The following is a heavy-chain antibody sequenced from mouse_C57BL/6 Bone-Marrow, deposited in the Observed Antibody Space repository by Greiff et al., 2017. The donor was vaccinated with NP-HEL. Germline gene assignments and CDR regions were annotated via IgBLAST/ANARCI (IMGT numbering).Heavy chain of an antibody. Sequence: VQLQQPGAELVKPGASVKLSCKASGYTFTSYWMHWVKQRPGQGLEWIGMIHPNSGSTNYTEKFKSKATLTVDKSSSTAYMQLSSLTSEDSAVYYCALYYYGSSYTGPYYFDYWGQGTTLTVSS. CDR2: IHPNSGST. D-gene: IGHD1-1*01. J-gene: IGHJ2*01. CDR1: GYTFTSYW. CDR3: ALYYYGSSYTGPYYFDY. V-gene: IGHV1-64*01.